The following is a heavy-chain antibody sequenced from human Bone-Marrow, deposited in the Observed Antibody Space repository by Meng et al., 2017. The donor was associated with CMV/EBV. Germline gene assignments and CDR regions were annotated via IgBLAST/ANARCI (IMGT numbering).Heavy chain of an antibody. CDR3: ARQDPFRRGAYFDY. CDR1: GGSISSSSYY. Sequence: SETLSLTCTVSGGSISSSSYYWGWIRQPPGKGLEWIGSIYYSGSTYYSPSLKSRVTISVDTSKNQFSLKLSSVTAADTAVYYCARQDPFRRGAYFDYWGQGTLVTVS. D-gene: IGHD2/OR15-2a*01. V-gene: IGHV4-39*01. CDR2: IYYSGST. J-gene: IGHJ4*02.